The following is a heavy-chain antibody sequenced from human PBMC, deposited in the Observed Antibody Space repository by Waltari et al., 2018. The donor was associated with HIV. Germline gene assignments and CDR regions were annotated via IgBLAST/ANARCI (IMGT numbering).Heavy chain of an antibody. CDR2: IYYSGST. J-gene: IGHJ4*02. V-gene: IGHV4-30-4*08. Sequence: QVQLQESGPGLVTPSPTLSLTCTVSGGSISSGDYYWSWIRQPPGKGLEWIGYIYYSGSTYYNPSLKSRVTISVDRSKNQFSLKLSSVTAADTAVYYCASGPITIFGVVIYWGQGTLVTVSS. CDR3: ASGPITIFGVVIY. CDR1: GGSISSGDYY. D-gene: IGHD3-3*01.